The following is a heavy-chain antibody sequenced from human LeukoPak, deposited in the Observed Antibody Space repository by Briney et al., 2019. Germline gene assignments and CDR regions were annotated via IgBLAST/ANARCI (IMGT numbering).Heavy chain of an antibody. CDR2: IYYSGST. Sequence: ASETLSLTCTVSGGSISSYYWSWIRQPPGKGLEWIGNIYYSGSTNYNPSLKSRVTISVDTSKNQFSLKLSSVTAADTAVYYCARQYSDILTGYHRGELYWYFDLWGRGTLVTVSS. CDR3: ARQYSDILTGYHRGELYWYFDL. V-gene: IGHV4-59*08. CDR1: GGSISSYY. J-gene: IGHJ2*01. D-gene: IGHD3-9*01.